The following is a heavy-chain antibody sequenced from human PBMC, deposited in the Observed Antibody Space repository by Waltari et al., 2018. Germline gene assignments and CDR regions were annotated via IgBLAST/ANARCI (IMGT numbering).Heavy chain of an antibody. J-gene: IGHJ4*02. CDR3: AKDSPYYDYGDYSYFDY. V-gene: IGHV3-23*01. CDR1: GFTFSSYA. D-gene: IGHD4-17*01. Sequence: EVQLLESGGGLVQPGGSLRLSCAASGFTFSSYAMSWVRQAPGKGLEWVSAISGSGGSTYYADSVKGRFTISRDNSKNTLYLQMNSLRAEDTAVYYCAKDSPYYDYGDYSYFDYWGQGTLVTVSS. CDR2: ISGSGGST.